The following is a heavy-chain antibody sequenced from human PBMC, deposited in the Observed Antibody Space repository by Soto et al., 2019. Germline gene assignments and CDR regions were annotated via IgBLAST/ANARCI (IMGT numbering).Heavy chain of an antibody. CDR1: GYTFTGYY. D-gene: IGHD5-18*01. J-gene: IGHJ5*02. Sequence: ASVKVSCKASGYTFTGYYMHWVRQAPGQGLEWMGWINPNSGGTNYAQKFQGRVTMTRDTSISTAYMELSRLRSDDTDVYYCARSRPYTRYYKWFDPCGQGTLVTVSS. CDR2: INPNSGGT. V-gene: IGHV1-2*02. CDR3: ARSRPYTRYYKWFDP.